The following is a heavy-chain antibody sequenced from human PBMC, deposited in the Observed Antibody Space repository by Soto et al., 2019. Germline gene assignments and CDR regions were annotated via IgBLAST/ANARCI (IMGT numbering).Heavy chain of an antibody. CDR3: AHRGYFSRGWQWVWFDP. J-gene: IGHJ5*02. V-gene: IGHV2-5*02. CDR1: GFSLTTSGVG. Sequence: ESGPTLVNPTQTLTLTCTFSGFSLTTSGVGVGWIRQPPGKALEWLAIIYWDDDKRFSASPRSRLTITKDTSKNQVVLTMTNVDPMDTATYYCAHRGYFSRGWQWVWFDPWGQ. D-gene: IGHD6-19*01. CDR2: IYWDDDK.